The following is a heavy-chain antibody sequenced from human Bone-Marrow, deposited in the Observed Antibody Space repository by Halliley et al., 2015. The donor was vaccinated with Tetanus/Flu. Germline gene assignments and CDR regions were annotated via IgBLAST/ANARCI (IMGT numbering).Heavy chain of an antibody. D-gene: IGHD2-8*01. Sequence: SLRLSCAATGFPFSSYGLSWVRQAPGKGLEWVSSIDGSGRRPTYATSVKGRFTVSRDNSNNTLYLQMSGLRPDDTATYFCAKTICTNGYPLHYWGQGTLVAVSS. CDR2: IDGSGRRP. J-gene: IGHJ4*02. CDR1: GFPFSSYG. CDR3: AKTICTNGYPLHY. V-gene: IGHV3-23*01.